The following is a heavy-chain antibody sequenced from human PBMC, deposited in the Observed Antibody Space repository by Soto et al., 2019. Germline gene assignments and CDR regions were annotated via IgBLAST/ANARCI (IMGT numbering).Heavy chain of an antibody. CDR3: ARDTVGWGGSYSEYFDY. Sequence: QVQLVQSGAEVKKPGASVKVSGKASGYTFTSYGISWLRQAPGQGLEWMGWISAYNGNTNYAQKLQGRVTMTTDTSTSTAYMELRSLRSDDTAVYYCARDTVGWGGSYSEYFDYWGQGTLVTVSS. CDR2: ISAYNGNT. V-gene: IGHV1-18*01. CDR1: GYTFTSYG. J-gene: IGHJ4*02. D-gene: IGHD1-26*01.